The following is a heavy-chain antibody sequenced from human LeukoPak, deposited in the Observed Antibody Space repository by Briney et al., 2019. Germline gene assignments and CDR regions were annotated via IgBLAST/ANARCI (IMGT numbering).Heavy chain of an antibody. CDR3: TRVSSGDSLTHDY. Sequence: GGSLRLSCTASGFTFGDYAISWVRQAPGKGLEWVGFIRSKAYGGTTEYAASVKGRFTISRDDSKSIAYLQMNSLKTEDTAVYYCTRVSSGDSLTHDYWGQGTLVTVSS. CDR1: GFTFGDYA. V-gene: IGHV3-49*04. D-gene: IGHD2-21*02. J-gene: IGHJ4*02. CDR2: IRSKAYGGTT.